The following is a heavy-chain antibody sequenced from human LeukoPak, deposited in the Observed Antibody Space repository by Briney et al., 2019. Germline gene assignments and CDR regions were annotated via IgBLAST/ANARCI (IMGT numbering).Heavy chain of an antibody. CDR2: ISDGGGST. D-gene: IGHD5-12*01. Sequence: PGGSLRLSCAASGFTFSSYAMSWVRQAPGKGLEWVSAISDGGGSTFYADSVKGRFTVSRDDSKNTLFLQMNSLRPEDTAVYYCAKGKGNSGYDFLDYWGQGTLVTVSS. CDR3: AKGKGNSGYDFLDY. CDR1: GFTFSSYA. J-gene: IGHJ4*02. V-gene: IGHV3-23*01.